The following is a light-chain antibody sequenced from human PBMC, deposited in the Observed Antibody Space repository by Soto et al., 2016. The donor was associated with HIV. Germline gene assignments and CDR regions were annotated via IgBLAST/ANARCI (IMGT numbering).Light chain of an antibody. CDR3: QQSYSIPLT. CDR1: QMINSY. CDR2: AVS. V-gene: IGKV1-39*01. J-gene: IGKJ5*01. Sequence: DIQMTQSPSSLSASIGDRVTITCRASQMINSYLNWYQQKPGKAPKLLICAVSSLQVGVPSRFSGSRSGTDFSLTISNVQVEDFATYYCQQSYSIPLTFGQGTRLEI.